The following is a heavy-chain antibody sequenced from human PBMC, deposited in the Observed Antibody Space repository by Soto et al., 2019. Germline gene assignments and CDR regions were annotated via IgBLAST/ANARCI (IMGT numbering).Heavy chain of an antibody. CDR3: ARYYYDSSGYWYYFDY. CDR1: GYTFTSYA. J-gene: IGHJ4*02. CDR2: INAGNGNT. Sequence: ASVKVSCKASGYTFTSYAMHWVRQAPGQRLEWMGWINAGNGNTKYSQKFQGRVTITRDTSASTAYMELSSLRSEDTAVYYCARYYYDSSGYWYYFDYWGQGTLVTVSS. V-gene: IGHV1-3*01. D-gene: IGHD3-22*01.